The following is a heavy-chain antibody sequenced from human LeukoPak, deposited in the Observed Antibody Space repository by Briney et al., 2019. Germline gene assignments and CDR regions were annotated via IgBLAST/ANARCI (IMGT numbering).Heavy chain of an antibody. D-gene: IGHD5-18*01. J-gene: IGHJ4*02. V-gene: IGHV4-34*01. Sequence: SETLSLTCAVYGGSFSGYYWSWIRQPPGKGLEWIGEINHSGSTNYNPSLKSRVTISLDTSKNQFSLKLNSVTAADTAVYYFARSPGGYSYGYVVDYFDYWGQGTLVTVSS. CDR3: ARSPGGYSYGYVVDYFDY. CDR1: GGSFSGYY. CDR2: INHSGST.